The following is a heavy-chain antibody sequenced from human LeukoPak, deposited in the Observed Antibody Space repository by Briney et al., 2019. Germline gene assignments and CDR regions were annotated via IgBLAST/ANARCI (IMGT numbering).Heavy chain of an antibody. Sequence: GASVKVSCKASGYTFTSYYMHWVRQAPGQGLEWMGIINPSGGSTSYAQKFQGRVTMTRDTSTSTVYMELSSLRSEDTAVYYCARGEGIAVAGDAFDIWGQGTMVTVSS. CDR1: GYTFTSYY. D-gene: IGHD6-19*01. CDR2: INPSGGST. CDR3: ARGEGIAVAGDAFDI. J-gene: IGHJ3*02. V-gene: IGHV1-46*01.